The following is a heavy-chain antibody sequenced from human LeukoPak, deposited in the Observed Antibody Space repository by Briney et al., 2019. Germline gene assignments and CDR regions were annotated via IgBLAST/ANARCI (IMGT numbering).Heavy chain of an antibody. D-gene: IGHD6-13*01. V-gene: IGHV4-39*01. Sequence: PSETLSLTCTVSGGSISSSSYYWGWIRQPPGKGLEWIGSIYYSGSTYYNPSLKSRVTISVDTSKNQFSLKLSSVTAADTAVYYCAGVGSSLPWGQGTLVTVSS. CDR3: AGVGSSLP. CDR1: GGSISSSSYY. J-gene: IGHJ5*02. CDR2: IYYSGST.